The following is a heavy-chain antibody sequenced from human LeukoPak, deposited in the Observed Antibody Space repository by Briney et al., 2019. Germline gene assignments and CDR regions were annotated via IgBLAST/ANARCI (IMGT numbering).Heavy chain of an antibody. Sequence: SETLSLTCTVSGGSIRSYYWSWIRQPPGRGLEWIGYTSDSGSTNYNSTLKSRVTISVDTSKNQFSLKLSSVTAADTAVYYCARGYCGGGTCYRTFFDQWGQGTLVTVSS. CDR2: TSDSGST. J-gene: IGHJ4*02. CDR1: GGSIRSYY. CDR3: ARGYCGGGTCYRTFFDQ. D-gene: IGHD2-15*01. V-gene: IGHV4-59*01.